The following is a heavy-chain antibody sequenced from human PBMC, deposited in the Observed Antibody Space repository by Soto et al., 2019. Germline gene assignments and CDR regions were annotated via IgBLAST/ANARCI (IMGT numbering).Heavy chain of an antibody. J-gene: IGHJ4*02. CDR3: ARGLSLVVAGNRLGLPDY. CDR1: GDSISSNNW. D-gene: IGHD6-19*01. Sequence: QVQLQESGPGLVKPSGTLSLTCTVSGDSISSNNWWNWVRQPPGKGLEWIGEIYHSGSTNYNPSLSSRFSISADTSNNQSSRRLSSVTAADTAIYCCARGLSLVVAGNRLGLPDYWGQGTLVTVSS. V-gene: IGHV4-4*01. CDR2: IYHSGST.